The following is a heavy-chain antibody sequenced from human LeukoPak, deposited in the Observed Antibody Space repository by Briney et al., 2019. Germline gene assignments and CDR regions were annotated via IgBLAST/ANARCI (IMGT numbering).Heavy chain of an antibody. D-gene: IGHD3-16*01. V-gene: IGHV3-23*01. CDR2: ISESGGSK. CDR1: GFTFSNYA. J-gene: IGHJ6*02. Sequence: GGSLRLSCAASGFTFSNYAMNWVRQAPGKGLEWVSSISESGGSKYHADSVKGRFTISRDNAKNSLYLQMSNLRAEDTAVYFCARGGGLDVWGQGATVTVSS. CDR3: ARGGGLDV.